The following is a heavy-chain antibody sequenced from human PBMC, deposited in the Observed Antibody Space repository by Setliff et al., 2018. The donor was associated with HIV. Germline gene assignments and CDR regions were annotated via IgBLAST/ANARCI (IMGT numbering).Heavy chain of an antibody. V-gene: IGHV4-39*07. J-gene: IGHJ6*02. CDR2: LYHSGST. Sequence: SETLSLTCTVSGGSISSSNYYWGWIRQPPGKGLEWIGSLYHSGSTYYNPSLRSRVTISVDTSKNQFSLKLSSVTAADTAVYYCARGSYWVTYYYYYGMDVWGQGTTVTV. D-gene: IGHD3-22*01. CDR1: GGSISSSNYY. CDR3: ARGSYWVTYYYYYGMDV.